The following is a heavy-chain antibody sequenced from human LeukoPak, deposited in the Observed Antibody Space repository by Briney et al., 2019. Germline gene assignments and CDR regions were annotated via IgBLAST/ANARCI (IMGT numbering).Heavy chain of an antibody. CDR2: IKDKSDGGTT. J-gene: IGHJ3*02. Sequence: GGSLRLSCAASGFTFSNAWMSWVCQAPGKGLEWVDRIKDKSDGGTTDYAAPVKGRFTISRDDSKNTLYLQMNSLRAEDTAIYYCARGPSDYYDSSGIRDAFDIWGRGTMVTVSS. CDR3: ARGPSDYYDSSGIRDAFDI. V-gene: IGHV3-15*01. CDR1: GFTFSNAW. D-gene: IGHD3-22*01.